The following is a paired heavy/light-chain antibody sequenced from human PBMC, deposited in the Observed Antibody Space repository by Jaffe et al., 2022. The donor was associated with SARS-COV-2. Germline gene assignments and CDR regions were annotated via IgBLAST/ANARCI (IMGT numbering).Light chain of an antibody. CDR3: QQYGSFLT. CDR1: QIVSSSY. J-gene: IGKJ3*01. V-gene: IGKV3-20*01. Sequence: EIVLTQSPGTLSLSPGERATLSCRASQIVSSSYLAWYQQTPGQAPRLLIYGASSRATGIPDRFSGSGSGTDFTLTISRLEPEDFAVYYCQQYGSFLTFGPGTKVDIK. CDR2: GAS.
Heavy chain of an antibody. Sequence: QVQLVQSGAEVKKPGSSVKVSCKASGGTFSTYAISWVRQAPGQGLEWMGGIIPFFGTPKYAQRFQGRVTITADESTSTAYMELSSLRSEDTAVYYCARVYLSSNNMAVAATLVYYYYMDVWGRGTTVTVSS. V-gene: IGHV1-69*01. D-gene: IGHD6-19*01. J-gene: IGHJ6*03. CDR1: GGTFSTYA. CDR2: IIPFFGTP. CDR3: ARVYLSSNNMAVAATLVYYYYMDV.